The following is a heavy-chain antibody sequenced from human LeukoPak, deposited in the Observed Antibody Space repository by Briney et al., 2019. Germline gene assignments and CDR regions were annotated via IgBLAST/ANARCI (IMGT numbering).Heavy chain of an antibody. CDR1: GFTFDDYT. J-gene: IGHJ6*04. V-gene: IGHV3-43*01. CDR2: IDWDGVGT. Sequence: PGGSLRLSCAASGFTFDDYTMHWVRQAPGKGLEWVSLIDWDGVGTYYADSVKGRFTISRDNSKNSLYLQMNSLRAEDTAVYYCAELGITMIGGVWGKGTTVTISS. D-gene: IGHD3-10*02. CDR3: AELGITMIGGV.